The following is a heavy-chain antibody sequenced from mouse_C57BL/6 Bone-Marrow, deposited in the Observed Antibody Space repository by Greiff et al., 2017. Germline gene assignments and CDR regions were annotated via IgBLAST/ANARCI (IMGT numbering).Heavy chain of an antibody. CDR2: IWRGGST. D-gene: IGHD1-1*01. Sequence: QVQLQQSGPGLVQPSQSLSITCTVSGFSLTSYGVHWVRQSPGKGLEWLGVIWRGGSTDYNAAFMSRLSITKDNSKGQVFFKMNSLQADDTAIYYCAKPHYYYGSSYDYAMDYWGQGTSVTVSS. CDR3: AKPHYYYGSSYDYAMDY. CDR1: GFSLTSYG. J-gene: IGHJ4*01. V-gene: IGHV2-5*01.